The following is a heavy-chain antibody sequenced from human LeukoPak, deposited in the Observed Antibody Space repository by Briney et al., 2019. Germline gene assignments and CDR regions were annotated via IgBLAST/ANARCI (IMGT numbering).Heavy chain of an antibody. Sequence: ASVKVSCKASGYTFTSNDINWVRQATGQGLEWMGWMNPNSGNSGYAQKFQGRVTITRNTSISTAYMELSSVTAADTAVYYCARDRSYDYWGQGTLVTVSS. V-gene: IGHV1-8*01. CDR3: ARDRSYDY. D-gene: IGHD1-26*01. CDR2: MNPNSGNS. J-gene: IGHJ4*02. CDR1: GYTFTSND.